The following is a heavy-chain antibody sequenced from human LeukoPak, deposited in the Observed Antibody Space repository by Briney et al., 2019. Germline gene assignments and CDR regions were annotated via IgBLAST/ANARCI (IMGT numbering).Heavy chain of an antibody. CDR1: GYSFTSYW. CDR2: IYPGDSDT. D-gene: IGHD3-22*01. V-gene: IGHV5-51*01. Sequence: GESLKISCQGSGYSFTSYWIGWVRQLPGKGLEWMGIIYPGDSDTRYSPSFQGQVTISADKSISTAYLQWSSLKASDTAMYYCARQSPHYYDSSGFPDYWGQGTLVTVSS. J-gene: IGHJ4*02. CDR3: ARQSPHYYDSSGFPDY.